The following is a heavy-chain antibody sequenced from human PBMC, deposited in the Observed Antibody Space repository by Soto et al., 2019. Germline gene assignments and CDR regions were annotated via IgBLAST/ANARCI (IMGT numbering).Heavy chain of an antibody. D-gene: IGHD3-16*01. CDR2: IIPVFGSP. CDR3: ASWSVFQAYTGGPFGC. V-gene: IGHV1-69*12. Sequence: QVQLVQSGAEVKKPGSSVKVSCKASGGTFTGYAINWVRQAPGQGLEWMGAIIPVFGSPNYEQKFQGRVTSTAGESTSTAYMELSSPRSEATAVYYCASWSVFQAYTGGPFGCWGQGTLVTVSS. CDR1: GGTFTGYA. J-gene: IGHJ4*02.